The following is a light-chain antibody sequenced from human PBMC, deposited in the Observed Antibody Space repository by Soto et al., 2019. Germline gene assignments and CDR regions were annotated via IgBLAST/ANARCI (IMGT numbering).Light chain of an antibody. V-gene: IGLV2-14*01. CDR2: DVS. CDR1: SSDVGGYNY. Sequence: QSALTQPASVPGSPGQSITISCTGTSSDVGGYNYVSWYQQHPGKAPKLMIYDVSNRPSGVSNRFSGSKSGNTASLTISGLQAEDEADYYCSSYRSSSTLYVFGTGTKVTVL. CDR3: SSYRSSSTLYV. J-gene: IGLJ1*01.